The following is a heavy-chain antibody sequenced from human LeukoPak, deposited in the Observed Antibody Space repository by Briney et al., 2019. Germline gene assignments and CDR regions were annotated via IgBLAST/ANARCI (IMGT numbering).Heavy chain of an antibody. CDR1: GGSISSYY. Sequence: SETLSLTCTVSGGSISSYYWSWIRQPPGKGLEWIGYIYYSGSSDYNPSLKSRVTISVDTSKNQFSLKLSSVTAADTAVYYCASYNNGWYGRYFDHWSQGTLVTVSS. V-gene: IGHV4-59*01. J-gene: IGHJ4*02. D-gene: IGHD6-19*01. CDR2: IYYSGSS. CDR3: ASYNNGWYGRYFDH.